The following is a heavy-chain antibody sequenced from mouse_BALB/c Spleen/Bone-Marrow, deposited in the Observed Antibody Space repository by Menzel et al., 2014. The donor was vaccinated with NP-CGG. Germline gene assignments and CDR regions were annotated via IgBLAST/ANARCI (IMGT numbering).Heavy chain of an antibody. D-gene: IGHD2-3*01. V-gene: IGHV1-7*01. Sequence: VQLQQSGAELAKPGASVKMSCKASGYTFTSYWMHWIKQRPGQGLEWIGYINPSAGYPEYNQKFTDKAPLTADKSSSTAYMLLSSLTSEDSSVYHCALYDGYSAYWGQGTLVTVSA. J-gene: IGHJ3*01. CDR1: GYTFTSYW. CDR3: ALYDGYSAY. CDR2: INPSAGYP.